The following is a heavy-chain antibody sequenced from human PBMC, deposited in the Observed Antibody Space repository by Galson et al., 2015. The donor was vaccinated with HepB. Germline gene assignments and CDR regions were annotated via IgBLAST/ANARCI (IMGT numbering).Heavy chain of an antibody. V-gene: IGHV3-73*01. CDR2: IGSKADSYAA. J-gene: IGHJ4*02. D-gene: IGHD6-13*01. CDR3: IRMGNIAGYSSS. Sequence: SLRLSCAASGFTFGGSAIHWVRQASGRGLEWVGRIGSKADSYAAAYTASVKGRFTISRDDSRNTAYLQMNRLKTEDTAVYYCIRMGNIAGYSSSWGLGTLVTVSS. CDR1: GFTFGGSA.